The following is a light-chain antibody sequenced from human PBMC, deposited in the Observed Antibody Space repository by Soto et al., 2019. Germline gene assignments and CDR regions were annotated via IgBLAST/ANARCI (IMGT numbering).Light chain of an antibody. CDR2: DAS. V-gene: IGKV3-11*01. Sequence: EVVLTQSPAIQSLSPGEITTLSCRASQSVGIFLTWYQQKPGQAPRLLIYDASTRATGITARFSGSGSGTDFTLTISSLEPEDFAVYYCQQRSNWPPLTFVGGTKMDIK. CDR1: QSVGIF. CDR3: QQRSNWPPLT. J-gene: IGKJ4*01.